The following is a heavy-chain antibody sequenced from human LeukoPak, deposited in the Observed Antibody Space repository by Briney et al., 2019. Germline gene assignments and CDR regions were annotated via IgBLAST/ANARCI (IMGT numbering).Heavy chain of an antibody. Sequence: GASVKVSCKASGYTFTGYYMHWVRQAPGQGLEWMGWINPNSGGTNYAQKFQGRVTLTRDTSTSTVYMDLSSLRSEDTAIYYCARRGGCISTSCNLDYWGQGTLVTVSS. J-gene: IGHJ4*02. CDR1: GYTFTGYY. D-gene: IGHD2-2*01. CDR3: ARRGGCISTSCNLDY. CDR2: INPNSGGT. V-gene: IGHV1-2*02.